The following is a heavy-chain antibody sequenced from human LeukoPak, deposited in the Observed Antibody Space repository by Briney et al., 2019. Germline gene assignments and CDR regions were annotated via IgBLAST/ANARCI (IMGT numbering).Heavy chain of an antibody. CDR2: IYYSGST. CDR1: GGSISNGNYY. CDR3: ASPLRYYDILTGDDVGAFDI. D-gene: IGHD3-9*01. J-gene: IGHJ3*02. V-gene: IGHV4-61*09. Sequence: PSQTLSLTCSVSGGSISNGNYYWSWIRQPAGRGLEWIGYIYYSGSTNYSPSLKSRVTISVDTSKNQFSLKLSSVTAADTAVYYCASPLRYYDILTGDDVGAFDIWGQGTMVTVSS.